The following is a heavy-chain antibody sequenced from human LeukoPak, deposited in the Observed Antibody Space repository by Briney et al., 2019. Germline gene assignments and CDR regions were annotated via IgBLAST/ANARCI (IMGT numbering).Heavy chain of an antibody. CDR3: ARDFSSSLDF. Sequence: GGSLRLSCAASGFTFSDYYMSWIRQAPGKGLEWVSYISSSSSYTNDADSVKGRFTISRDNAKNSLYLKMNSLRAEDTAVYYCARDFSSSLDFWGQGTLVTVSS. CDR1: GFTFSDYY. V-gene: IGHV3-11*06. J-gene: IGHJ4*02. D-gene: IGHD6-13*01. CDR2: ISSSSSYT.